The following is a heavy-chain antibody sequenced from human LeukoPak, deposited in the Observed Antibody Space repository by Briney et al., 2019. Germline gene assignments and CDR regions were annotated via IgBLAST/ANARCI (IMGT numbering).Heavy chain of an antibody. CDR3: ARWGTYSSGWYDY. D-gene: IGHD6-19*01. CDR2: ISSNGGST. CDR1: GFSFRAYG. J-gene: IGHJ4*02. Sequence: GGSLRLSCAASGFSFRAYGMHWVRQAPGKGLEYVSAISSNGGSTYYANSVKGRFTISRDNSKSTLYLQMGSLRAEDMAVYYCARWGTYSSGWYDYWGQGTLVTVSS. V-gene: IGHV3-64*01.